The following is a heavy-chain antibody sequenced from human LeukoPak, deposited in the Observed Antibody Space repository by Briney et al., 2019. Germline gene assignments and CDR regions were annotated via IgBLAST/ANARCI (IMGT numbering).Heavy chain of an antibody. CDR2: IYYSGST. V-gene: IGHV4-30-4*01. Sequence: SETLSLTCTVSGGSISSGDYYWSWIRQPPGKGLEWIGYIYYSGSTYYNPSLKSRVTISVDTSKNQFSLKLSSVTAADTAVYYCAREAYCSGGSCFFDYWGQGTLVTVSS. CDR3: AREAYCSGGSCFFDY. D-gene: IGHD2-15*01. CDR1: GGSISSGDYY. J-gene: IGHJ4*02.